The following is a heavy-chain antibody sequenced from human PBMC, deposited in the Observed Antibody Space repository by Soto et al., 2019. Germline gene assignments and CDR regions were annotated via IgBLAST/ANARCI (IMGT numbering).Heavy chain of an antibody. V-gene: IGHV3-30*18. D-gene: IGHD3-3*01. CDR3: AKQFKAVLLRFLEWPKGDYGMDV. J-gene: IGHJ6*02. CDR1: GFTFSSYG. Sequence: GGSLRLSCAASGFTFSSYGMHWVRQAPGKGLEWVAVISYDGSNKYYADSVKGRFTISRDNSKNTLYLQMNSLRAEDTAVYYCAKQFKAVLLRFLEWPKGDYGMDVWGQGTTVTVSS. CDR2: ISYDGSNK.